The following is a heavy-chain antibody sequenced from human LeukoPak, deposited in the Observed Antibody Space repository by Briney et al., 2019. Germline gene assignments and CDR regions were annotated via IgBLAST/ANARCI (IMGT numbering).Heavy chain of an antibody. CDR2: IYPGDSDT. Sequence: GDSLKISCQGSGFTFTNFWIAWVRHMPGKGLEWMGIIYPGDSDTIYSPSFQGQVTISAYKSTSTANLQWSSLKPSDTGMYYCARSGGNYYSIWGQGTMVTVSS. V-gene: IGHV5-51*01. CDR1: GFTFTNFW. CDR3: ARSGGNYYSI. D-gene: IGHD1-26*01. J-gene: IGHJ3*02.